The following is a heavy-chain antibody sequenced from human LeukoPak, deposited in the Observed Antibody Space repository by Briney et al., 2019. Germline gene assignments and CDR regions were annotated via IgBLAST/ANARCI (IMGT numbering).Heavy chain of an antibody. CDR2: MNPNSGNT. CDR1: GGTFSNYA. J-gene: IGHJ4*02. CDR3: AREARGGAAPFDY. Sequence: ASVKVSCKASGGTFSNYAISWVRQAPGQGLEWMGWMNPNSGNTGYAQKFQGRVTITRNTSISTAYMELSSLRSEDTAVYYCAREARGGAAPFDYWGQGTLVTVSS. V-gene: IGHV1-8*03. D-gene: IGHD6-6*01.